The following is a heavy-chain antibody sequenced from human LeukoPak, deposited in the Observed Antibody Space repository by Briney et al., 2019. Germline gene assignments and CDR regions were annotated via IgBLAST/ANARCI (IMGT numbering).Heavy chain of an antibody. CDR1: GFTFSDYY. CDR2: IRSKAYGGTT. V-gene: IGHV3-71*01. CDR3: TRVLAEAGRWFDP. D-gene: IGHD6-13*01. J-gene: IGHJ5*02. Sequence: PGGSLRLSCAASGFTFSDYYMSWIRQAPGKGLEWVGFIRSKAYGGTTEYAASVKGRFTISRDDSKGIASLQMNSLKTEDTAVYYCTRVLAEAGRWFDPWGQGTMVTVSS.